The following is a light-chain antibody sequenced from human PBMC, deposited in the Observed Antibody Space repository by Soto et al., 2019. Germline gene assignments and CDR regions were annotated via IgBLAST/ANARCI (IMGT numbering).Light chain of an antibody. CDR2: DAS. V-gene: IGKV3-11*01. J-gene: IGKJ3*01. CDR3: QQRSKWPFT. Sequence: EIVLTQSPATLSLSPGEGATLSCRASQSVSYFLAWYQQKPGQAPRLLIYDASTRATGIPARFSGGGSGTDFTLTISSLEPEDFAVYYCQQRSKWPFTFGPGTKLDIK. CDR1: QSVSYF.